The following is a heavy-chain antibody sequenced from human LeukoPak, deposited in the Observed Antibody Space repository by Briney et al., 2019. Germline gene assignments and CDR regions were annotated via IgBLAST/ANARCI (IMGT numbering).Heavy chain of an antibody. J-gene: IGHJ4*02. Sequence: GGSLRLSCAASGFTFSTYSMNWVRQAPGKGLEWVSSIISSSSYIYYADSVKGRFTISRDNAKNSLYLQMNSLRAEDTAVYYCARDPQYCSGGRCYSFDYWGQGTLVTVSS. CDR3: ARDPQYCSGGRCYSFDY. CDR2: IISSSSYI. D-gene: IGHD2-15*01. V-gene: IGHV3-21*01. CDR1: GFTFSTYS.